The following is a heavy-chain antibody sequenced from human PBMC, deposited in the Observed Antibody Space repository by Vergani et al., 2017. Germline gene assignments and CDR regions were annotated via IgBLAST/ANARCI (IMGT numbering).Heavy chain of an antibody. CDR2: IIPSLATT. Sequence: QVQLVQSGAEVKKPGSSVKVSCKASGGTFSSYALNWVRQAPGQGLEWMGSIIPSLATTIYAQKFQGRVTLTRDTSTDTAYMEMGSLRSDDTAVYYCARDRGNSGDYNFDYWGQGTLVTVSS. J-gene: IGHJ4*02. CDR3: ARDRGNSGDYNFDY. D-gene: IGHD1-26*01. CDR1: GGTFSSYA. V-gene: IGHV1-69*04.